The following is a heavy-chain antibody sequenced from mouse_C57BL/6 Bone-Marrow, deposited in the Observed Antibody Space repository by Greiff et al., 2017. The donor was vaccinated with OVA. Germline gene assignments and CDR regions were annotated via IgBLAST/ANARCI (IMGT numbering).Heavy chain of an antibody. D-gene: IGHD2-4*01. J-gene: IGHJ4*01. CDR1: EYEFPSHD. Sequence: VQLKESGGGLVQPGESLKLSCESNEYEFPSHDMSWVRKTPEKRLELVAAINSDGGSTYYPDTMERRFIISRDNTKKTLYLQMSSLRSEDTALYYCASYYDYDDGGYYAMDYWGQGTSVTVSS. V-gene: IGHV5-2*01. CDR2: INSDGGST. CDR3: ASYYDYDDGGYYAMDY.